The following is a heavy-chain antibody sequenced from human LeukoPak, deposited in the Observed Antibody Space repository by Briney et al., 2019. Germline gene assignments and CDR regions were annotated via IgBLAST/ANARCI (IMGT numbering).Heavy chain of an antibody. V-gene: IGHV3-23*01. CDR3: AKEIYCTATTCQGNDAFDL. Sequence: GGSLRLSCAASGFTFSNYAMSWVRQAPGKGLEWVSAISGRGGSTHYADSVKGRFTISRDNSKNTVYLQMNSLRVEDTAVYYCAKEIYCTATTCQGNDAFDLWGQGTRVTVSS. D-gene: IGHD2-8*02. J-gene: IGHJ3*01. CDR2: ISGRGGST. CDR1: GFTFSNYA.